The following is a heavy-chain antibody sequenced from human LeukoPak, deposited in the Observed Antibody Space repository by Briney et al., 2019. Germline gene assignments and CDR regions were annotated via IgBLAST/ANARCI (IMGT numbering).Heavy chain of an antibody. V-gene: IGHV3-23*01. CDR1: GFTFSNFA. CDR2: ISGSGGST. CDR3: AKGVSYYYASSGPISPFFDY. D-gene: IGHD3-22*01. Sequence: GGSLRLSCAASGFTFSNFAMSWVRQAPGKGLEWVSTISGSGGSTYYADSVKGRFTISRDNSKNTLYLQVNSLRAEDTAVYYCAKGVSYYYASSGPISPFFDYWGQGTLVTVSS. J-gene: IGHJ4*02.